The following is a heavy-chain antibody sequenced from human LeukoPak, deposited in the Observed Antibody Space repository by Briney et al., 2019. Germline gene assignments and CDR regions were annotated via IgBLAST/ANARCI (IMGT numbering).Heavy chain of an antibody. J-gene: IGHJ3*02. CDR2: INPNSGGT. CDR3: ARDFLSYDGTENHYEDTFDI. Sequence: ASVKVSCKASGYTFTGYYMHWVRQAPGQGLEWMGWINPNSGGTNYAQNLRGRVTMTTDTSTTTAYMELRSLNSDDTAVYYCARDFLSYDGTENHYEDTFDIWGQGTMVTVSS. V-gene: IGHV1-2*02. CDR1: GYTFTGYY. D-gene: IGHD3-22*01.